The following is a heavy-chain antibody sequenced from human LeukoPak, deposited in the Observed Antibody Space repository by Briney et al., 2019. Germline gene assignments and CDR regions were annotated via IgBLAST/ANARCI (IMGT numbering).Heavy chain of an antibody. CDR1: GGSISSYY. J-gene: IGHJ4*02. Sequence: SETLSLTRTVSGGSISSYYWSWIRQPPGKGLEWIGYISYSRSTNYNPSLKSRVTISVDTSRNQFSLKLSSVTAADTAVYYCARGRLGGSGSYYNVLDYWGQGTLVTVSS. CDR2: ISYSRST. D-gene: IGHD3-10*01. V-gene: IGHV4-59*01. CDR3: ARGRLGGSGSYYNVLDY.